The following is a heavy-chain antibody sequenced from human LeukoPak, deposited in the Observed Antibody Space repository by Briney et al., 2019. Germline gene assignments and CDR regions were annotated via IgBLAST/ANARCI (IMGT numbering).Heavy chain of an antibody. CDR3: ARGYDFWSAPDAFDI. CDR1: GYTFTGYY. J-gene: IGHJ3*02. Sequence: ASVKVSCKSSGYTFTGYYLHWVRQAPGQGLEWMGWINRNTGGTTYAEKVQGRVTMTRDTSISTAYMELSRLRSDDTAMYFCARGYDFWSAPDAFDIWGQGTMVTVSS. D-gene: IGHD3-3*01. V-gene: IGHV1-2*02. CDR2: INRNTGGT.